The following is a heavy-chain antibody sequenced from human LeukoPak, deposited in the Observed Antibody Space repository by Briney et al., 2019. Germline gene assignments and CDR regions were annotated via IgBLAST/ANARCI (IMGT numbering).Heavy chain of an antibody. Sequence: PGESLRLSCAASGFAFSSYAMSWVRQAPGKGLEWVSAISGSGGSTYYADSVKGRFTISRDNSKNTLYLQMNSLRAEDTAVYYCAKDTGNYDFWSGYYGYFDYWGQGTLVTVSS. V-gene: IGHV3-23*01. J-gene: IGHJ4*02. D-gene: IGHD3-3*01. CDR2: ISGSGGST. CDR1: GFAFSSYA. CDR3: AKDTGNYDFWSGYYGYFDY.